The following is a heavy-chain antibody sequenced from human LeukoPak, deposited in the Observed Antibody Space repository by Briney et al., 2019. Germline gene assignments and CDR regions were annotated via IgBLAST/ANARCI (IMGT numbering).Heavy chain of an antibody. Sequence: GGSLRLSCAASGFTYSNYGMHWVRQAPGKGLEWVAVIWYDGSNKDYAASAKGRFTISRDNSKNMLYLQMNSLRVGDTAVYFCARGGRLVSSSHYGDYWGQGTLVTVSS. V-gene: IGHV3-33*01. CDR1: GFTYSNYG. CDR3: ARGGRLVSSSHYGDY. J-gene: IGHJ4*02. D-gene: IGHD2-2*01. CDR2: IWYDGSNK.